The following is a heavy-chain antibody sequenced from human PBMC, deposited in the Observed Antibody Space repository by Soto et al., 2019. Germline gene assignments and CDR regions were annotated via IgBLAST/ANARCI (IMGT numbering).Heavy chain of an antibody. J-gene: IGHJ5*02. Sequence: ASVKVSCKASGYTFTSYYMHWVRQAPGQGLEWMGIINPSGGSTSYAQKFQGRVTMTRDTSTSTVYMELSSLRSEETAVYYCARDARVVADTRWNWFDPWGQGTLVTVSS. V-gene: IGHV1-46*01. CDR1: GYTFTSYY. CDR3: ARDARVVADTRWNWFDP. D-gene: IGHD2-15*01. CDR2: INPSGGST.